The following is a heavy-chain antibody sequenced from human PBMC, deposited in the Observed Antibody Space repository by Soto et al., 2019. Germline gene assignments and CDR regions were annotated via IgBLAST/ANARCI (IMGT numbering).Heavy chain of an antibody. CDR2: IWYDGSNK. V-gene: IGHV3-33*01. J-gene: IGHJ4*02. CDR1: GFTFSSYG. CDR3: ARGGKYIWGSYRTNISGYFDY. Sequence: GGSLRLSCAASGFTFSSYGMHWVRQAPGKGLEWVAVIWYDGSNKYYADSVKGRFTISRDNSKNTLYLQMKGLRAEETALYYCARGGKYIWGSYRTNISGYFDYWGQGTLVTVSS. D-gene: IGHD3-16*02.